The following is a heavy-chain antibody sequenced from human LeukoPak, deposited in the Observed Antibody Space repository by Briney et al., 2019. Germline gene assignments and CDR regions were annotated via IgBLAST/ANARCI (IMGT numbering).Heavy chain of an antibody. CDR1: GYTFTSYG. CDR3: ARGYPSSSSWSLYFQY. Sequence: GASVKVSCKASGYTFTSYGISWVRQAPGQGLEWMGWISAHNGNTNYAQKLQGRVTMTTDTSTSTAYMELRSLRSDDTAVYYCARGYPSSSSWSLYFQYWGQGTLVTVSS. V-gene: IGHV1-18*01. J-gene: IGHJ1*01. CDR2: ISAHNGNT. D-gene: IGHD6-13*01.